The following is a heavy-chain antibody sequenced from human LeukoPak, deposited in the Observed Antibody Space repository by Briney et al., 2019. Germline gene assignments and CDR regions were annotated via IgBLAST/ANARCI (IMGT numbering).Heavy chain of an antibody. CDR1: GGSISSYY. CDR3: ARGSSSWGIDY. Sequence: SETLSLTCTVSGGSISSYYWSWIRQPPGKGLEWIGYIYYSGGTNYNPSLKSRVTISVDTSKNQFSLKLSSVTAADTAVYYCARGSSSWGIDYWGQGTLVTVSS. D-gene: IGHD6-13*01. CDR2: IYYSGGT. J-gene: IGHJ4*02. V-gene: IGHV4-59*08.